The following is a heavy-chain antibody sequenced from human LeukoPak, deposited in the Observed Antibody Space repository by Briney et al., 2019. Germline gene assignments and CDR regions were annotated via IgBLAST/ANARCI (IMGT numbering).Heavy chain of an antibody. D-gene: IGHD4-23*01. Sequence: SVTVSCKASGGTFSSYAISWVRQAPGQGLEWMGGIIPIFGTANYAQKFQGRVTITTDESTSTAYMELSSLRSEDTAVYYCARLGIYGGNSGGPFDYWGQGILVTVSS. CDR3: ARLGIYGGNSGGPFDY. CDR2: IIPIFGTA. V-gene: IGHV1-69*05. CDR1: GGTFSSYA. J-gene: IGHJ4*02.